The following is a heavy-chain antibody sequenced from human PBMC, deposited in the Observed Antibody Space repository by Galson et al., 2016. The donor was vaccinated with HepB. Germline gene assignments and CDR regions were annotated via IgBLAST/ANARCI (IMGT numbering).Heavy chain of an antibody. Sequence: SLRLSCAASGFTFDDYAMHWVRQAPGKGLEWVSGISRSSGSIAYMDSVRGRLTIFRDNAKNLLFLQMNDVRGEDTAVYYCARGAAAAPIGGYYSALDVWGQGTTVTVSS. J-gene: IGHJ6*02. CDR1: GFTFDDYA. V-gene: IGHV3-9*01. CDR3: ARGAAAAPIGGYYSALDV. CDR2: ISRSSGSI. D-gene: IGHD6-13*01.